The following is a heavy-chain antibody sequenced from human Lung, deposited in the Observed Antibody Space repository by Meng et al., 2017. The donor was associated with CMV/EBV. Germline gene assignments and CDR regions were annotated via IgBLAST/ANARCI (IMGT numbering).Heavy chain of an antibody. CDR1: GGSISSYY. CDR2: IYYSGST. D-gene: IGHD3-22*01. J-gene: IGHJ5*02. Sequence: QVQLQESGPGLVKPSETLSLTCTVSGGSISSYYWSWIRQPPGKGLEWIGYIYYSGSTNYNPSLKSRVTISVDTSKNQFSLKLSSVTAADTAVYYCARCGYYYDSSGYYLNWFDPWGQGTLVTVSS. V-gene: IGHV4-59*01. CDR3: ARCGYYYDSSGYYLNWFDP.